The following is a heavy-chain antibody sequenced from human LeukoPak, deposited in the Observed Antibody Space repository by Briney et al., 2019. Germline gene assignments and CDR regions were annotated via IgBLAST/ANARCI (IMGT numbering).Heavy chain of an antibody. D-gene: IGHD3-10*01. V-gene: IGHV4-31*03. CDR1: GGSISSGDYY. CDR2: IFCSGSA. J-gene: IGHJ4*02. Sequence: SETLSLTCTVSGGSISSGDYYWNWIRQHPEKSLEWIGYIFCSGSAYYNPSLKSRVTISVDTSKNQFSLKLSSVTAADTAVYYCAGGSTLIRGFDYWGQGTLVTVSS. CDR3: AGGSTLIRGFDY.